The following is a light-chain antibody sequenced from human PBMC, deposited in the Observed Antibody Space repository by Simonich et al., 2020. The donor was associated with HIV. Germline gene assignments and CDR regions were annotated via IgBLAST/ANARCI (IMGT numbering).Light chain of an antibody. Sequence: QSSLTQPASVSWSPGQSFTISCTGTNSDVGGYNYVSWYQQHPGKAPKVMIYDVSKRPSGVSNRFSGSKSGNTASLTISGLQAEDEADYYCCSYTSSSTWVFGGGTKLTVL. V-gene: IGLV2-14*01. CDR3: CSYTSSSTWV. CDR2: DVS. CDR1: NSDVGGYNY. J-gene: IGLJ3*02.